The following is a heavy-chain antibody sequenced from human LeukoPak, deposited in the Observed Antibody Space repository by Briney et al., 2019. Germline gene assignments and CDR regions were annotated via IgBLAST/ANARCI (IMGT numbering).Heavy chain of an antibody. D-gene: IGHD5-18*01. V-gene: IGHV1-18*01. CDR2: ISAYNGNT. CDR3: ARDELGYSYGTLFDY. Sequence: ASVKVSCKASGYTFTNYAISWVRQAPGQGLEWMGWISAYNGNTNYAQKLQGRVTMTTDTSTSTAYMELRSLRSDDTAVYYCARDELGYSYGTLFDYWGQGTLVTVSS. CDR1: GYTFTNYA. J-gene: IGHJ4*02.